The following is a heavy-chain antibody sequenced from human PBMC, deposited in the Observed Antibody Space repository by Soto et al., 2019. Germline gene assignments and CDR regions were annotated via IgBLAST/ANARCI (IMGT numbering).Heavy chain of an antibody. CDR1: GFTFNRYA. D-gene: IGHD4-17*01. V-gene: IGHV3-48*03. Sequence: GGSLRLSCAASGFTFNRYAMNWVRQAPGKGLEWVAYISSRGHTTYYADSVKGRFTISRDNAKNLVFLEMNTLRAEDTAVYYCARDTEGYNGMDVWGQGTTVTVSS. J-gene: IGHJ6*02. CDR3: ARDTEGYNGMDV. CDR2: ISSRGHTT.